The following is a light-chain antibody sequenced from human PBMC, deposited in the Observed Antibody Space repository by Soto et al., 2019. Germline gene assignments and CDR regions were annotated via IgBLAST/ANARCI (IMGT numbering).Light chain of an antibody. CDR2: AAS. J-gene: IGKJ3*01. CDR1: QGISNF. V-gene: IGKV1-27*01. CDR3: QQRGSWPPFT. Sequence: DIQMTQSPSSLSASVGDRVTITCRASQGISNFLAWYQQKPGKVPKLLIYAASTLQSGVPARFSGSGSGTDFTLTISSLDPEDFAVYYCQQRGSWPPFTFGPGTKVDIK.